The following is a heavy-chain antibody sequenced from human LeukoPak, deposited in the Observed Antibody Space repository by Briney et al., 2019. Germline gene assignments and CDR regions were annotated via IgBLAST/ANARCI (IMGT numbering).Heavy chain of an antibody. D-gene: IGHD3-10*01. V-gene: IGHV4-39*01. J-gene: IGHJ4*02. CDR2: IYYSGTT. Sequence: ASETLSLTCTVSGGSISSSSHYWGWIRQPPGKGLEWIVSIYYSGTTYYSPSLKSRITISVDTSTNQFSLKLSSVTAADTAMYYCARRVDYGSGSYYQIDYWGQGTLVTVSS. CDR3: ARRVDYGSGSYYQIDY. CDR1: GGSISSSSHY.